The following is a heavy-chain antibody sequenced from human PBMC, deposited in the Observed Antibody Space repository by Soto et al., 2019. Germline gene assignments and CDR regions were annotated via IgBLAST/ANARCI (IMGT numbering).Heavy chain of an antibody. J-gene: IGHJ6*02. CDR3: ARDYVDTAMVLGPYYYYGMDV. Sequence: GGSLRLSCAASGFTFSSYGMHWVRQAPGKGLEWVAVISYDGSNKYYADSVKGRFTISRDNSKNTLYLQMNSLRAEDTAVYYCARDYVDTAMVLGPYYYYGMDVWGQGTTVTVSS. CDR2: ISYDGSNK. D-gene: IGHD5-18*01. CDR1: GFTFSSYG. V-gene: IGHV3-30*03.